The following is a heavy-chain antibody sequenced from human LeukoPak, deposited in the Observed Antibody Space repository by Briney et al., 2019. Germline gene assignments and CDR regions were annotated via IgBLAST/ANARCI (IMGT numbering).Heavy chain of an antibody. V-gene: IGHV1-69*06. CDR2: IIPIFGTA. D-gene: IGHD6-19*01. Sequence: SVKVSCKASGSTFSSYAISWVRQAPGQGLEWMGGIIPIFGTANYAQKFQGRVTITADKSTSTAYMELSSLRSEDTAVYYCARGSSDGWKGNWFDPWGQGTLVTVSS. CDR1: GSTFSSYA. CDR3: ARGSSDGWKGNWFDP. J-gene: IGHJ5*02.